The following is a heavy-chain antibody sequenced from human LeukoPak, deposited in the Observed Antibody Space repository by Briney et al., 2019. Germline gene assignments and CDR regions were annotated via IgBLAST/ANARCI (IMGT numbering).Heavy chain of an antibody. D-gene: IGHD3-10*01. CDR3: ASGITIRDLDY. J-gene: IGHJ4*02. CDR1: GFTFSSYS. Sequence: GGSLRLSCAASGFTFSSYSMNWVRQAPGKGLEWVSSISSSSSYIYYADSVKGRFTISRDNAKNSLFLQMISLRAEDTAVYYCASGITIRDLDYWGQGTLVTVSS. CDR2: ISSSSSYI. V-gene: IGHV3-21*01.